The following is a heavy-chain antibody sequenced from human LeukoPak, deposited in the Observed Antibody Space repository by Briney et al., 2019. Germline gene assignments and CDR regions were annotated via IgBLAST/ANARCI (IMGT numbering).Heavy chain of an antibody. CDR3: AREVEGYGDSNWFDP. J-gene: IGHJ5*02. Sequence: GGSLRLSCAASGFTVRTNYMSWVRQAPGKGLEWVSVIYSGGSTYYADSVKGRFTISRDNSKNTLYLQMNSLRAEDTAVYYCAREVEGYGDSNWFDPWGQGTLVTVSS. V-gene: IGHV3-53*01. CDR2: IYSGGST. D-gene: IGHD4-17*01. CDR1: GFTVRTNY.